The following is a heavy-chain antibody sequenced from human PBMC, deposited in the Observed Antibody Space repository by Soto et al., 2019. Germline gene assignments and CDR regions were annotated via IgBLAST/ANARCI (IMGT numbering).Heavy chain of an antibody. V-gene: IGHV3-30-3*01. D-gene: IGHD3-22*01. Sequence: QVQLVESGGGVVQPGRSLRLSCAASGFTFSSYAMHWVRQAPGKGLEWVAVISYDGSNKYYADSAKGRFTISRDNSKNTLYLQMNSLRAEDTAVYYCARVGYYDSSGSYDYWGQGTLVTVSS. CDR3: ARVGYYDSSGSYDY. CDR1: GFTFSSYA. CDR2: ISYDGSNK. J-gene: IGHJ4*02.